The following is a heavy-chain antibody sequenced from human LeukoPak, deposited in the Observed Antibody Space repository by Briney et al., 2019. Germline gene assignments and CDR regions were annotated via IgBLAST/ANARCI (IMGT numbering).Heavy chain of an antibody. Sequence: SETLSRTCTVSGGSISSYYWSWIRQPPGKGLEWIGYIYYSGSTNYNPSLKSRVTISVDTSKNQFSLKLSSVTAADTAVYYCAKMVRGIAPYFDYWGQGTLVTVSS. V-gene: IGHV4-59*01. CDR1: GGSISSYY. J-gene: IGHJ4*02. CDR2: IYYSGST. D-gene: IGHD3-10*01. CDR3: AKMVRGIAPYFDY.